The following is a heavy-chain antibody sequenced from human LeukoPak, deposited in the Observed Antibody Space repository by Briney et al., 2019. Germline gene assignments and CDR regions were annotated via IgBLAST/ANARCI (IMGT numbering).Heavy chain of an antibody. D-gene: IGHD1-26*01. V-gene: IGHV3-48*03. CDR1: GFTFSSYE. CDR2: ISSSGSTI. CDR3: ARDYRVGAEWGMDV. J-gene: IGHJ6*02. Sequence: PGGALRLSCAASGFTFSSYEMNWVRQAPGKGLEWVSYISSSGSTIYYADSVKGRFTISRDNAKNSLYLQMYSLRAEDTAVYYCARDYRVGAEWGMDVWGQGTTVTVSS.